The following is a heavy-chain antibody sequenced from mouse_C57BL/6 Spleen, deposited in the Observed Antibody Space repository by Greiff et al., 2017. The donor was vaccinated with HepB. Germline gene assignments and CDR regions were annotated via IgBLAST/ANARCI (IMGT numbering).Heavy chain of an antibody. V-gene: IGHV2-2*01. CDR3: ARNDGYSYYYAMDY. CDR2: IWSGGST. D-gene: IGHD2-3*01. CDR1: GFSLTSYG. Sequence: QVQLKESGPGLVQPSQSLSITCTVSGFSLTSYGVHWVRQSPGKGLEWLGVIWSGGSTDYNAAFISRLSISKDNSKSQVFFKMNSLQADDTAIYYCARNDGYSYYYAMDYWGQGTSVTVSS. J-gene: IGHJ4*01.